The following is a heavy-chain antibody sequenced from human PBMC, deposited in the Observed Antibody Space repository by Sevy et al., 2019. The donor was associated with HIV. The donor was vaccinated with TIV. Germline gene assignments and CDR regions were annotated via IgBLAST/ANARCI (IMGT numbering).Heavy chain of an antibody. CDR2: ISAYNGNT. Sequence: ASVKVSCKASGYTFTSYGISWVRQAPGQGLEWMGWISAYNGNTNYAQKLQGRVTMTTDTSMSTAYMELRSLRSDDTAVYYCAREGARLTYYYYGMDVWGQGTTVTVSS. J-gene: IGHJ6*02. CDR3: AREGARLTYYYYGMDV. V-gene: IGHV1-18*01. CDR1: GYTFTSYG. D-gene: IGHD6-6*01.